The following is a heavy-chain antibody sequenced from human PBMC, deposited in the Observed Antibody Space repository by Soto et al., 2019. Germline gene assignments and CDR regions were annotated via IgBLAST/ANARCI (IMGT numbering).Heavy chain of an antibody. J-gene: IGHJ4*02. Sequence: QLQLQESGPGLLRPSETLSLTCTVSGGSLGSSSYYWGWIRQSPGKGQEWIGNIYYSGNTFYNPSLKSRVTISVDTSKNQFYLHLSSVTAADTAIFYCASIAAPGTTHFDFWGQGTLVTVSS. D-gene: IGHD6-13*01. V-gene: IGHV4-39*01. CDR3: ASIAAPGTTHFDF. CDR1: GGSLGSSSYY. CDR2: IYYSGNT.